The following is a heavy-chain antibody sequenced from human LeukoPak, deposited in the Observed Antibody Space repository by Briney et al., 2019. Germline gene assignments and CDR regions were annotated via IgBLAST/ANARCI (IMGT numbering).Heavy chain of an antibody. CDR1: GGSISSGNYY. J-gene: IGHJ4*02. CDR2: IYYSGST. V-gene: IGHV4-39*01. D-gene: IGHD1-26*01. CDR3: ARSGTYYRTFDF. Sequence: SETLSLTCTVSGGSISSGNYYWNWIRQPPGKGLEWIGSIYYSGSTYYNPSLKSRVTVSVATSKNQFSLKLSSVTATDTAVYYCARSGTYYRTFDFWGQGTLVTVSS.